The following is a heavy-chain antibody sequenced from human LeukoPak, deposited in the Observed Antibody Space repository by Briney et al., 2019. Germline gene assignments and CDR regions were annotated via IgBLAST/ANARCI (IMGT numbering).Heavy chain of an antibody. D-gene: IGHD3-22*01. CDR3: ARETRGHYYDSSGPDH. CDR2: IKQDGSAK. Sequence: GGSLRLSCAASGFTFSRYWMSWVRQAPGKGLEWVANIKQDGSAKYYGDSVKGRFTISRDNAKNSLYLQMNSLRVEDMGVYYCARETRGHYYDSSGPDHWGQGTLVTVSS. V-gene: IGHV3-7*01. J-gene: IGHJ5*02. CDR1: GFTFSRYW.